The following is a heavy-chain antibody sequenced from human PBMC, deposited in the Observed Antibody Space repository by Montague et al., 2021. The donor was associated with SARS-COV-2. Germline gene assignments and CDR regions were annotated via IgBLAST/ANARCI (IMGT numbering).Heavy chain of an antibody. D-gene: IGHD3-10*01. CDR1: GGSLSTYS. CDR2: IHHGGST. CDR3: ARLGDGVVPSPILGVGPYYSYYYMDV. J-gene: IGHJ6*03. Sequence: SETLSLTCAVHGGSLSTYSWNWIRQPPGKGLEWIGEIHHGGSTNYNPSLKSRVTISADTSKNQFSLKLTSVAAADTAVYYCARLGDGVVPSPILGVGPYYSYYYMDVWGKGPTVTVSS. V-gene: IGHV4-34*01.